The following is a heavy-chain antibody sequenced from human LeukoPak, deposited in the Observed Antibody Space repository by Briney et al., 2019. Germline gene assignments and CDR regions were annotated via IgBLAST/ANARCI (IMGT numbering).Heavy chain of an antibody. CDR2: ISSSSSTI. V-gene: IGHV3-48*01. J-gene: IGHJ4*02. Sequence: GGSLRLSCAVSGITFSSFWMSWVRQAPGKGLEWVSYISSSSSTIYYADSVKGRFTISRDNAKNSLYLQMNSLRAEDTAVYYCARTYYDILTGYYSPQAEPPPFDYWGQGTLVTVSS. CDR3: ARTYYDILTGYYSPQAEPPPFDY. CDR1: GITFSSFW. D-gene: IGHD3-9*01.